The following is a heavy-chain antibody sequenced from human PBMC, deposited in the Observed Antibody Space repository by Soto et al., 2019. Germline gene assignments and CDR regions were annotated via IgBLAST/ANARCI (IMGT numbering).Heavy chain of an antibody. V-gene: IGHV4-31*03. CDR2: IYYTGTT. D-gene: IGHD4-17*01. CDR3: AKDPSPQPTTVVTPGWFDP. J-gene: IGHJ5*02. Sequence: SETLSLTFTVSGGSIKDGGFSWSWIRQHPGKGLEWIGYIYYTGTTYYNPSLKSRVTISVYLSKGQFSLKLSSVTAADTAFYYCAKDPSPQPTTVVTPGWFDPWGQGILVTVSS. CDR1: GGSIKDGGFS.